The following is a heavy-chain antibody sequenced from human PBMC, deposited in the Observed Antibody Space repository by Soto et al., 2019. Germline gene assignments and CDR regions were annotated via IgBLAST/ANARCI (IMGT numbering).Heavy chain of an antibody. CDR3: ARAFPGIAVAGAPSYYYYGMDV. Sequence: GASVKVSCKASVYTITSNGISWVRQAPGQGLEWMGWISAYNGNTNYAQKLQGRVTMTTDTSTSTAYMELRSLRSDDTAVYYCARAFPGIAVAGAPSYYYYGMDVWGQGTTVTVSS. CDR2: ISAYNGNT. V-gene: IGHV1-18*01. J-gene: IGHJ6*02. CDR1: VYTITSNG. D-gene: IGHD6-19*01.